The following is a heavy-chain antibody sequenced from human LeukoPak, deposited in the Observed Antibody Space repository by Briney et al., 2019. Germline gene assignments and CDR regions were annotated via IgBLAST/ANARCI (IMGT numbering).Heavy chain of an antibody. CDR2: ISYYGSNK. J-gene: IGHJ5*02. V-gene: IGHV3-30*04. D-gene: IGHD6-13*01. CDR3: ARDRVAAAVTNLTS. CDR1: GFTFSSYA. Sequence: PGGSLRLSCAASGFTFSSYAMHWGRQAPGKGLEWVAVISYYGSNKYYADSVKGRFTISRDNSKNTLYLQMNSLRAEDTVVYYCARDRVAAAVTNLTSWGQGTLVTVSS.